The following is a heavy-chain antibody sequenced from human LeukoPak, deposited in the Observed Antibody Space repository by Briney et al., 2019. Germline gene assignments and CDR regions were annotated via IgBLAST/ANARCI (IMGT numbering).Heavy chain of an antibody. CDR3: ARAARITMVRGALRYYGMDV. D-gene: IGHD3-10*01. Sequence: SVKVSCKASGCTFSSYAISWVRQAPGQGLEWVGRIIPILGIANYAQKFQGRVTITADKSTSTAYMELSSLRSEDTAVYYCARAARITMVRGALRYYGMDVWGQGTTVTVSS. V-gene: IGHV1-69*04. CDR2: IIPILGIA. J-gene: IGHJ6*02. CDR1: GCTFSSYA.